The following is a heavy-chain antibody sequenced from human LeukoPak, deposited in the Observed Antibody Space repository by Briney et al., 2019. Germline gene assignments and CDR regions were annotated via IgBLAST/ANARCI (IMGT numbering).Heavy chain of an antibody. D-gene: IGHD6-13*01. CDR1: GFTFSNAW. V-gene: IGHV3-15*01. CDR2: IKSKTDGGTT. CDR3: TTERVYSSRTLDAFDI. J-gene: IGHJ3*02. Sequence: PGRSLRLSCAASGFTFSNAWMSWVRQAPGKGLEWVGRIKSKTDGGTTDYAAPVKGRFTISRDDSKNTLYLQMNSLKTEDTAVYYCTTERVYSSRTLDAFDIWGQGTMVTVSS.